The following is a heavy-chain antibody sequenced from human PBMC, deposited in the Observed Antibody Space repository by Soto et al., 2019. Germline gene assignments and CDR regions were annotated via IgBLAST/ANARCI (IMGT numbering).Heavy chain of an antibody. CDR3: ARAHGGNAFDI. Sequence: GTSVKVSCKASGYTFTSYYMHWVRQAPGQGLGRMGIINPSGGSTSYAQKFQGRVTMTRDTSTSTVYMELSSLRSEDTAVYYCARAHGGNAFDIWGQGTMVTVSS. D-gene: IGHD2-15*01. CDR2: INPSGGST. CDR1: GYTFTSYY. J-gene: IGHJ3*02. V-gene: IGHV1-46*03.